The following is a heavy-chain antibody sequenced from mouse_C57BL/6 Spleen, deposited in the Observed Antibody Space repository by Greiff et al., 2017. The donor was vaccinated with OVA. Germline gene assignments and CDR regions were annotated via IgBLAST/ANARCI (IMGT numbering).Heavy chain of an antibody. CDR1: GYTFTSYW. CDR3: ASAHRDWFAY. J-gene: IGHJ3*01. V-gene: IGHV1-50*01. Sequence: QVQLQQPGAELVKPGASVKLSCKASGYTFTSYWMQWVKQRPGQGLEWIGEIDPSDSYTNYNQKFKGKATLTVDTSSSTAYMQLSSLTSEDSAVYYCASAHRDWFAYGGQGTLVTVSA. D-gene: IGHD1-3*01. CDR2: IDPSDSYT.